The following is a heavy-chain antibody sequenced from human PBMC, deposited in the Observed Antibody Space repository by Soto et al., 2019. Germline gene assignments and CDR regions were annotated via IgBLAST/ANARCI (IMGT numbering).Heavy chain of an antibody. CDR3: ASDRGYGHASVPYS. CDR2: ISYDGSLQ. V-gene: IGHV3-30*03. D-gene: IGHD5-18*01. J-gene: IGHJ4*02. Sequence: QAQLVESGGGVVQPGRSLRLSCAASGFAFSSYGMHWVRQAPGTGLEWVAVISYDGSLQHYADSVKGRFTISRDNSKNMVLLKMSSLRAEDTAVYYCASDRGYGHASVPYSWGQGTLVSVSS. CDR1: GFAFSSYG.